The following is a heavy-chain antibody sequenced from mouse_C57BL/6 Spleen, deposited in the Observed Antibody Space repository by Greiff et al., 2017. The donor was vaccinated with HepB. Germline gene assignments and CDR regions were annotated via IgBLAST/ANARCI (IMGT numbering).Heavy chain of an antibody. CDR2: IYPGDGDT. J-gene: IGHJ2*01. CDR3: ARLGYGSSPDY. V-gene: IGHV1-80*01. CDR1: GYAFSSYW. D-gene: IGHD1-1*01. Sequence: LQESGAELVKPGASVKISCKASGYAFSSYWMNWVKQRPGKGLEWIGQIYPGDGDTNYNGKFKGKATLTADKSSSTAYMQLSSLTSEDSAVYFCARLGYGSSPDYWGQGTTLTISS.